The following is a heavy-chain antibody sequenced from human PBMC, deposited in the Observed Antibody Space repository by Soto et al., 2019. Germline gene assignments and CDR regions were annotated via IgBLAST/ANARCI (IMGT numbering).Heavy chain of an antibody. J-gene: IGHJ5*01. CDR3: ARVQPAALVGWFDS. CDR1: GASISSTSHY. Sequence: SETLSLTCNVSGASISSTSHYWGWIRQTPGQGLEWIGSISESGSTYYNPSLKSRVTISEDTSKNLFSLKLSSVIAADTAVYYCARVQPAALVGWFDSWGQGTLVTVSS. D-gene: IGHD2-2*01. CDR2: ISESGST. V-gene: IGHV4-39*01.